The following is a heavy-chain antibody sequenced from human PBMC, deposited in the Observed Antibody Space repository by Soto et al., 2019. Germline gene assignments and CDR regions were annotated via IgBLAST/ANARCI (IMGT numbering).Heavy chain of an antibody. CDR3: ARVADIVATASFGAFDI. V-gene: IGHV1-2*04. Sequence: QVQLVQSGAEVEKPGASVKVSCKASGYTFTGHYMHWVRQAPGQGLEWLGWINPDSGGTNYAQKFRDWVTLTRDTSISTAYMELSSLRSADTAVYYCARVADIVATASFGAFDIWGQGTMVTVSS. CDR2: INPDSGGT. D-gene: IGHD5-12*01. CDR1: GYTFTGHY. J-gene: IGHJ3*02.